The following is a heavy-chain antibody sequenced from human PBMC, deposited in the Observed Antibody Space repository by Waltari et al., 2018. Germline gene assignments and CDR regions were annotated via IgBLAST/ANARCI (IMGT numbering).Heavy chain of an antibody. D-gene: IGHD1-26*01. CDR3: ARYDRVGATRTPDY. J-gene: IGHJ4*02. CDR1: GGTFGSYA. CDR2: IKHVLVTT. V-gene: IGHV1-69*13. Sequence: QVQLVQSGSEVKKPGSSVKVSCKASGGTFGSYAVIWVRQAPGQGLEWVGGIKHVLVTTSYEQKFQDRVTLIADDSRSTAYMELRSLRSDDTAVYYCARYDRVGATRTPDYWGQGTLVTVSS.